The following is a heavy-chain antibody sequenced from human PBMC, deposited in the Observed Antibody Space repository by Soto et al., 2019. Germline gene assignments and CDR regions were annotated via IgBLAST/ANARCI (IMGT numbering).Heavy chain of an antibody. D-gene: IGHD3-3*01. CDR3: ARGGRFAVADTDY. Sequence: QVQLVQSGVEVKKPGASVKVSCKASGYTFTNYGITWVRQAPGQGLEWLGWISGYNGNTNYAQKFQGRVTMTTDTATSTDYMDLRSLRDDDTAVYYCARGGRFAVADTDYWGQGTLLTVSS. CDR1: GYTFTNYG. CDR2: ISGYNGNT. J-gene: IGHJ4*02. V-gene: IGHV1-18*01.